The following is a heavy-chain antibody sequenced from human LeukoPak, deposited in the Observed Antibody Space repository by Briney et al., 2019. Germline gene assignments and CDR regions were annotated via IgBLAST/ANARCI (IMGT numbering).Heavy chain of an antibody. V-gene: IGHV3-66*02. CDR3: AKGWATYYKSHFDY. D-gene: IGHD3-10*01. CDR1: GFNVNSNY. J-gene: IGHJ4*02. Sequence: GGSLRLSCAASGFNVNSNYMSWVRQAPGKGLDWVSVIYSGGTTYYADSVKGRFTISRDNSKNTLYLQMNSLRAEDTAVYYCAKGWATYYKSHFDYWGQGTLVTVSS. CDR2: IYSGGTT.